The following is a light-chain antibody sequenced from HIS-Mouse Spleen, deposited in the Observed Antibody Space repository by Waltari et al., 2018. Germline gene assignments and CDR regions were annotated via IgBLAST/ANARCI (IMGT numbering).Light chain of an antibody. J-gene: IGLJ1*01. CDR1: SSDVGGYNS. CDR2: DVS. V-gene: IGLV2-11*02. CDR3: CSYAGSYTGV. Sequence: QSALTHPASVSGSPGQSITISCTGTSSDVGGYNSVSWYQQHQGKAPKLMIYDVSKRPSGVPDRFSGSKSGNTASLTISGLQAEDEADYYCCSYAGSYTGVFGTGTKVTVL.